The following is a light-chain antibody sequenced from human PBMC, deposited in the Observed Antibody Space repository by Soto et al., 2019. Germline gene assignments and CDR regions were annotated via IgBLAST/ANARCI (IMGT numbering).Light chain of an antibody. CDR1: QNINNY. CDR2: DAP. CDR3: QQYENLPT. Sequence: DTQITQSPSSLSASVGDRVTLTCQASQNINNYLNWYQQKPGRAPKLLIYDAPNLEAGVPSRLRGSGSGTDFTFTIRRLQPEDIATYYRQQYENLPTFGQGTRLEIK. V-gene: IGKV1-33*01. J-gene: IGKJ5*01.